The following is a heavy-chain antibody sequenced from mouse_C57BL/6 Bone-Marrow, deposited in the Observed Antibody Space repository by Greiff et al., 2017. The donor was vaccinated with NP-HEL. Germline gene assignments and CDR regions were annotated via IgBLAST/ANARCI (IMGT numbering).Heavy chain of an antibody. J-gene: IGHJ4*01. V-gene: IGHV5-17*01. CDR2: ISSGSSTI. Sequence: EVQVVESGGGLVKPGGSLKLSCAASGFTFSDYGMHWVRQAPEKGLEWVAYISSGSSTIYYADTVKGRFTISRDNAKNTLFLQMTSLRSEDTAMYYCAREYYYGSRYYYAMDYWGQGTSVTVSS. D-gene: IGHD1-1*01. CDR3: AREYYYGSRYYYAMDY. CDR1: GFTFSDYG.